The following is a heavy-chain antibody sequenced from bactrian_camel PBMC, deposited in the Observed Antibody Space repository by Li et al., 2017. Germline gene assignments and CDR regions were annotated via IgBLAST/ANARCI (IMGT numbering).Heavy chain of an antibody. CDR3: AVLRNAYCSDRGPKE. Sequence: VQLVESGGGLVQPGGSLTLSCAGSGFTFSTTAMSWVRQAPGKGLEWVSTIDVGGTTTYYADSVKGRFAASRDNTKNTLYLQMNSLKPEDTAMYYCAVLRNAYCSDRGPKEWGQGTQVTVS. CDR2: IDVGGTTT. V-gene: IGHV3S31*01. J-gene: IGHJ4*01. CDR1: GFTFSTTA. D-gene: IGHD3*01.